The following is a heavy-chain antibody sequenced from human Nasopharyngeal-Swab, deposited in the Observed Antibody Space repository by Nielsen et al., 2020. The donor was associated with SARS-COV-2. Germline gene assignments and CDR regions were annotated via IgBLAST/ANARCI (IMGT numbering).Heavy chain of an antibody. J-gene: IGHJ6*02. CDR3: ARDRVWYYYYYGMDV. CDR1: GFTFNSYS. Sequence: GESLKISCEVSGFTFNSYSMNWVRQAPGKGLEWVSSISSSSTYIYYADSVKGRFTISRDNAKNSLYLQMNSLRAEDTAVYYCARDRVWYYYYYGMDVWGQGTTVTVSS. CDR2: ISSSSTYI. V-gene: IGHV3-21*01. D-gene: IGHD2-8*01.